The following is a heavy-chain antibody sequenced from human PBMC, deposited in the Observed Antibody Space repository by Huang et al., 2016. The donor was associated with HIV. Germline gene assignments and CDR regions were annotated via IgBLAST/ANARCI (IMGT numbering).Heavy chain of an antibody. J-gene: IGHJ6*03. CDR2: ISVYKGDT. CDR3: ARSGFGVVITTTLDYYYMDV. Sequence: QVQLVQSGAEVKKPGASVKVSCEASNYNFGSHGISWVRQAPGQGLEWMGWISVYKGDTKDAQKFQGRVTMTRETATRTAYMELTSLRFDDTAVYYCARSGFGVVITTTLDYYYMDVWGTGTTVTVSS. CDR1: NYNFGSHG. D-gene: IGHD3-3*01. V-gene: IGHV1-18*01.